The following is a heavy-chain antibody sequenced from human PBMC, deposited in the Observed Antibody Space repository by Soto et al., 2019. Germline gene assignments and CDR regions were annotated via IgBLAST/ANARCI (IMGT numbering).Heavy chain of an antibody. CDR3: ARGVVVVPAAIFAYYYYGMDV. V-gene: IGHV1-46*01. CDR2: INPSGGST. CDR1: GYTFTSYY. D-gene: IGHD2-2*01. J-gene: IGHJ6*02. Sequence: GASVKVSCKASGYTFTSYYMHWVRQAPGQGLEWMGIINPSGGSTSYAQKLQGRVTMTRDTSTSTAYMELRSLRSEDTAVYYCARGVVVVPAAIFAYYYYGMDVWGQGTTVTVSS.